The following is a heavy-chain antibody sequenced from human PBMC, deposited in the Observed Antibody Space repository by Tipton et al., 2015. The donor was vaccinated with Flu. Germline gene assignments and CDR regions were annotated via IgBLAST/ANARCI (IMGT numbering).Heavy chain of an antibody. J-gene: IGHJ4*02. CDR1: GGSISSSY. Sequence: TLSLTCTVSGGSISSSYWTWLRQPAGKGLEWVGRFYSSGTNNYNPSLKSRVSMSIDTSKNQFSLKLTSVTAADTAVYYCAREGSARGLDFWGQGTLVTVSS. CDR3: AREGSARGLDF. CDR2: FYSSGTN. D-gene: IGHD3-10*01. V-gene: IGHV4-4*07.